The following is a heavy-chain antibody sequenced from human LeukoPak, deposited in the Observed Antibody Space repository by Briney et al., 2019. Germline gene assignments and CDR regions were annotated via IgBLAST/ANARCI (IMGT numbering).Heavy chain of an antibody. CDR3: ARAGDYVWGSYRYYWFDP. Sequence: SETLSLTCTVSGGSISSSSYYWGWIRQPPGKGLEWIGSIYYSGSSYYNPSLKSQVTISVDTSKNQFSLKLNSVTAADTAVYYCARAGDYVWGSYRYYWFDPWGQGTLVTVSS. CDR1: GGSISSSSYY. D-gene: IGHD3-16*02. CDR2: IYYSGSS. V-gene: IGHV4-39*01. J-gene: IGHJ5*02.